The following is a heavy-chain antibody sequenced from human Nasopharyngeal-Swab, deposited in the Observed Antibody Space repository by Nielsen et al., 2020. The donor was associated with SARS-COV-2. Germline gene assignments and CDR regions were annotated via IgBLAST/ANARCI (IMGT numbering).Heavy chain of an antibody. CDR3: AAPLTGLHN. J-gene: IGHJ1*01. D-gene: IGHD1-20*01. CDR2: IYASGDT. Sequence: GESPKTPFAAPGFTVPKNYMTWVRQVPGKGLEWISHIYASGDTHTADAVKGRFTISRDSSENTLYLEMNNLTPDDTATYYCAAPLTGLHNWGQGALVT. V-gene: IGHV3-53*01. CDR1: GFTVPKNY.